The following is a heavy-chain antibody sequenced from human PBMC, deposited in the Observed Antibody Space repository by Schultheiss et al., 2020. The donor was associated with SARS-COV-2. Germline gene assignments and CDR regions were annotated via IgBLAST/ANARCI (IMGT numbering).Heavy chain of an antibody. CDR3: ARDKYYGSGEKYYYYYYGMDV. D-gene: IGHD3-10*01. J-gene: IGHJ6*02. Sequence: SETLSLTCTVSGGSFSGYYWSWIRQPPGKGLEWIGEINHSGSTNYNPSLKGRVTISVDTSKNQFSLKLSSVTAADTAVYYCARDKYYGSGEKYYYYYYGMDVWGQGTTVTVSS. CDR1: GGSFSGYY. V-gene: IGHV4-34*01. CDR2: INHSGST.